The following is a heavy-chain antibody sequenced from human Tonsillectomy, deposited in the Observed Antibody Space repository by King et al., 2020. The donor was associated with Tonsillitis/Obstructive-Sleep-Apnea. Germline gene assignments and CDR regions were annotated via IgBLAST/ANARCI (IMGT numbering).Heavy chain of an antibody. V-gene: IGHV3-30*01. D-gene: IGHD4-17*01. CDR3: ARDLEATVTSFCDY. J-gene: IGHJ4*02. CDR1: GFTFSSYA. Sequence: VQLVESGGGVVQPGRFLRLSCAASGFTFSSYAMHWVRQAPGKGLEWVAVISYDGSNKYYADSVKGRFTISRDNSKNTLYLQMNSLRAKDTAVYYCARDLEATVTSFCDYWGQGTLVTVSS. CDR2: ISYDGSNK.